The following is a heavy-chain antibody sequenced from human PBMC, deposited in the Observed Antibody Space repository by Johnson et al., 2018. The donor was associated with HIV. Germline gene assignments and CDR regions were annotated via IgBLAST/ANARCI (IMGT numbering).Heavy chain of an antibody. V-gene: IGHV3-30*02. CDR3: ARDRAIVVAYDAFDI. J-gene: IGHJ3*02. CDR1: GFIFSDYG. CDR2: IRYDGGNK. D-gene: IGHD3-22*01. Sequence: VESGGGVVQPGGSLRLSCAASGFIFSDYGMHWVRQAPGKGLEWLTFIRYDGGNKHYADSVKGRFTVSRDNSKNTVYLQMTSLRAEDTAVYYCARDRAIVVAYDAFDIWGQGTMVTVSS.